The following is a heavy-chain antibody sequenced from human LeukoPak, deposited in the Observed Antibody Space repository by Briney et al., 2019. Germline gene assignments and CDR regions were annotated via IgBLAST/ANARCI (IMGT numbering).Heavy chain of an antibody. CDR1: GGSFSGYY. J-gene: IGHJ6*03. V-gene: IGHV4-59*01. CDR3: ARALTDVYYYYYMDV. Sequence: SETLSLTCAVYGGSFSGYYWSWIRQPPGKGLEWIGYIYYSGSTNYNPSLKSRVTISVDTSKNQFSLKLSSVTAADTAVYYCARALTDVYYYYYMDVWGKGTTVTISS. CDR2: IYYSGST. D-gene: IGHD2-8*02.